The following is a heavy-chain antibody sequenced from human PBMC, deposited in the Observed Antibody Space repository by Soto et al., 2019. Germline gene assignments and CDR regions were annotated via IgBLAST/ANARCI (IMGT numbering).Heavy chain of an antibody. CDR1: GFTFSSYW. J-gene: IGHJ4*02. V-gene: IGHV3-74*01. Sequence: GGSLRLSCAASGFTFSSYWMHWVRQAPGKGLAWVSRINSDGSSTSYADSVKGRFTISRDNAKNTLYLQMNSLRAEDTAVYYCARGFVLYPGLDYWGQGTLVTVSS. D-gene: IGHD3-10*01. CDR2: INSDGSST. CDR3: ARGFVLYPGLDY.